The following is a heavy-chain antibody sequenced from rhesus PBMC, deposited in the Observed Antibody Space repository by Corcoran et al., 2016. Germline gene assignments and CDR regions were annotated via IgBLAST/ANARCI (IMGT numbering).Heavy chain of an antibody. CDR1: GGSISSNY. V-gene: IGHV4-173*01. Sequence: QLQLQESGPGLVKPSETLSLTCAVSGGSISSNYWSWIRQPPGKGLEWIGRISGSGGSTDYNPSLKRRVTISTETAKKQFSLKLSSVTTADTAVYYCARDWAYNWNYGYFDLWGPGTPITISS. CDR3: ARDWAYNWNYGYFDL. D-gene: IGHD1-26*01. J-gene: IGHJ2*01. CDR2: ISGSGGST.